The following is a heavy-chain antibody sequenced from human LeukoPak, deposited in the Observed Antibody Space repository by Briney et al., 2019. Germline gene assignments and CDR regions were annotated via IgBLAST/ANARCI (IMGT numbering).Heavy chain of an antibody. D-gene: IGHD6-19*01. Sequence: GGSLRHSCAASGFTFSSYWMSWVRQAPGKGLEWVDKIKQDGSEKYYVDSVKGRFTISRDNAKNSLYLQMNRLRAEDTAVYYCARDLGSEGSGWFPFYYYYGMDVWGQGTTVTVSS. CDR1: GFTFSSYW. CDR3: ARDLGSEGSGWFPFYYYYGMDV. CDR2: IKQDGSEK. V-gene: IGHV3-7*01. J-gene: IGHJ6*02.